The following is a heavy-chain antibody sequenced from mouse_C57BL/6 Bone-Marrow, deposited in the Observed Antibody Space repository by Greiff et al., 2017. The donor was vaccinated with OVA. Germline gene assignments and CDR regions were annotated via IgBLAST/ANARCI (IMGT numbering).Heavy chain of an antibody. J-gene: IGHJ1*03. D-gene: IGHD1-1*01. V-gene: IGHV5-9-1*02. CDR1: GFTFSSYA. Sequence: EVQVVESGEGLVKPGGSLTLSCAASGFTFSSYAMSWVRQTPEKRLEWVAYISSGGDYIYYADTVKGRFTISRDNARNTLYLQMSSLKSEDTAMYYCTRFITTVGWYFDVWGTGTTVTVSS. CDR2: ISSGGDYI. CDR3: TRFITTVGWYFDV.